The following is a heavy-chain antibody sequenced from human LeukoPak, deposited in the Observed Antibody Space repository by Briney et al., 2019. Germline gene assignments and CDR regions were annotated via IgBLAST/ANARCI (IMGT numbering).Heavy chain of an antibody. CDR3: ARERFYGDFFDY. D-gene: IGHD4-17*01. V-gene: IGHV4-30-4*01. CDR2: IYYSGST. Sequence: PSETLSLTCTVSSGSISNGDYYWSWIRQPPGKGLEWIGYIYYSGSTYYNPSLKSRLTISVDTSKNQFSLKLSSVTAADTAVYYCARERFYGDFFDYWGQGTPVTVSS. J-gene: IGHJ4*02. CDR1: SGSISNGDYY.